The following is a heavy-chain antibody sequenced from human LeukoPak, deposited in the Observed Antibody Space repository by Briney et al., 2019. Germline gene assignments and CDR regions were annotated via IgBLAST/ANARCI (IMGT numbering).Heavy chain of an antibody. D-gene: IGHD3-16*01. CDR1: GFTFSSYW. V-gene: IGHV3-23*01. CDR2: ISGSGGST. J-gene: IGHJ3*02. Sequence: GGSLRLSCAASGFTFSSYWMSWVRQAPGKGLEWVSAISGSGGSTYYADSVKGRFTISRDNSKNTLYLQMNSLRAEDTAVYYCAQGGGYRGPFDIWGQGTMVTVSS. CDR3: AQGGGYRGPFDI.